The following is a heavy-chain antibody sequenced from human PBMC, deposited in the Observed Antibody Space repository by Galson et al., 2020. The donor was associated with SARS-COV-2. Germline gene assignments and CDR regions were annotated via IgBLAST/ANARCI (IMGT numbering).Heavy chain of an antibody. V-gene: IGHV3-33*06. CDR1: GFTFSSYG. CDR3: AKVPNWGRDWYFDL. Sequence: QLGESLKISCAASGFTFSSYGMHWVRQAPGKGLEWVAVIWYDGSNKYYADSVKGRFTISRDNSKNTLYLQMNSLRAEDTAVYYCAKVPNWGRDWYFDLWGRGTLVTVSS. D-gene: IGHD7-27*01. CDR2: IWYDGSNK. J-gene: IGHJ2*01.